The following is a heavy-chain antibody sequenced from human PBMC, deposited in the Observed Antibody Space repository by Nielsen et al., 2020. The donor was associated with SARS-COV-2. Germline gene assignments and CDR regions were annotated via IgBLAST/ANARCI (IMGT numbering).Heavy chain of an antibody. CDR2: ISGSGGST. D-gene: IGHD6-19*01. Sequence: GGSLRFSCAASGFTFSSYAMSWVRQAPGKGLEWVSAISGSGGSTYYADSVKGRFTISRDNSKNTLYLQMNSLRAEDTAVYYCAREEQWLVNYYFDYWGQGTLVTVSS. CDR3: AREEQWLVNYYFDY. J-gene: IGHJ4*02. CDR1: GFTFSSYA. V-gene: IGHV3-23*01.